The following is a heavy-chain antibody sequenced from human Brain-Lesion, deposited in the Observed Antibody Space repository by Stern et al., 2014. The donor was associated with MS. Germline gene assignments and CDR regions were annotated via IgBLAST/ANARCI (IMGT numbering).Heavy chain of an antibody. V-gene: IGHV4-61*02. CDR3: ARGRVVPGFQYYATDV. D-gene: IGHD2-2*01. CDR2: IFNSGST. Sequence: QVQLVESGPGLVKPSQTLSLSCTVSGGSISSGGYYWSWIRQPAGKGLEWIGRIFNSGSTSYNPSLQSRVTLSIDTSKNQFSPRLNSMTAADTAVYYCARGRVVPGFQYYATDVWGQGTTVIVSS. J-gene: IGHJ6*02. CDR1: GGSISSGGYY.